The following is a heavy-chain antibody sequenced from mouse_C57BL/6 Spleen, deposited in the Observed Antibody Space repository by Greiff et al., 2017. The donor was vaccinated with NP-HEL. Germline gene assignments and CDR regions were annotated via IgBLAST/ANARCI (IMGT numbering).Heavy chain of an antibody. CDR3: ARGRLTRGFAY. J-gene: IGHJ3*01. CDR2: IDPSDSYT. CDR1: GYTFTSYW. Sequence: VQLQQPGAELVRPGTSVKLSCKASGYTFTSYWMHWVKQRPGQGLEWIGVIDPSDSYTNYNQKFKGKATLTVDTCSSTAYMQLSSLTSEDSAVYYCARGRLTRGFAYWGQGTLVTVSA. V-gene: IGHV1-59*01. D-gene: IGHD1-1*01.